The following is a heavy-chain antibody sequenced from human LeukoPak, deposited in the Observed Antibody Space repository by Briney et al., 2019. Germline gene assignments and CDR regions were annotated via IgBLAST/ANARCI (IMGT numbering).Heavy chain of an antibody. Sequence: GGSLRLSCAASGFTFSSYAMSWVRQAPGKGLEWVSAISGSGGSTYYADSVKGRFTISRDNSKNTVYLQMNSLSADDTAVYYCARDKGDDYLDYWGQGTLVTVSS. CDR3: ARDKGDDYLDY. CDR2: ISGSGGST. V-gene: IGHV3-23*01. J-gene: IGHJ4*02. CDR1: GFTFSSYA. D-gene: IGHD2-15*01.